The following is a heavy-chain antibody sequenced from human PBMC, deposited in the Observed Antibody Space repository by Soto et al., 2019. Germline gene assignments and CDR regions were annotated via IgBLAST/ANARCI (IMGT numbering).Heavy chain of an antibody. Sequence: SETLSLTCTVSGGSISSSSYYWGWIRQPPGKGLEWIGSIYYSGSTYYNPSLKSRVTISVDTSKNQFSLKLSSVTAADTAVYYCARGLITGSQYSGGWYYFDSWGQGTRVTVSS. D-gene: IGHD1-26*01. CDR3: ARGLITGSQYSGGWYYFDS. CDR2: IYYSGST. V-gene: IGHV4-39*01. CDR1: GGSISSSSYY. J-gene: IGHJ4*02.